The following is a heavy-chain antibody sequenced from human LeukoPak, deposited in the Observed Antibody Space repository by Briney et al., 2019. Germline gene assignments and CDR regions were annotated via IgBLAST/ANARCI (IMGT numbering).Heavy chain of an antibody. V-gene: IGHV4-59*01. Sequence: SETLSLTCTVSGGSISSYYWSWIRQPPGKGLEWIGYIYYSGSTNYNPSLKSRVTISVDTSKNQFSLKMSSVTAADTAVYYCARGAATYYYYMDVWGKGTTVTISS. CDR3: ARGAATYYYYMDV. CDR2: IYYSGST. D-gene: IGHD2-15*01. CDR1: GGSISSYY. J-gene: IGHJ6*03.